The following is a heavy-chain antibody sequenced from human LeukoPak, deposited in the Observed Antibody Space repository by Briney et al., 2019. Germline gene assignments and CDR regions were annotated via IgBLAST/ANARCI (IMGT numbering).Heavy chain of an antibody. CDR3: AKAKVGATNDAFDI. D-gene: IGHD1-26*01. J-gene: IGHJ3*02. V-gene: IGHV3-23*01. CDR1: GFTFSDYA. CDR2: ISGSGVTT. Sequence: GGSLRPSCAASGFTFSDYAMSWVRLAPGKGLEWVSAISGSGVTTYHVDSVKGRFTISRDSSKNTLYLQMNSLRAEDTAVYYCAKAKVGATNDAFDIWGQGTMVTVSS.